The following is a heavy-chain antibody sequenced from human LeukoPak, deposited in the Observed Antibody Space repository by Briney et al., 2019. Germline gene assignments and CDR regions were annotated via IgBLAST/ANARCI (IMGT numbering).Heavy chain of an antibody. CDR2: ISSSSSYI. V-gene: IGHV3-21*01. CDR3: ARGSTVGATGNDH. J-gene: IGHJ4*02. Sequence: TGGSLRLSCAASGFTFSSYSMNWVRQAPGKGLEWVSSISSSSSYIYYADSVKGRFTTSRDNAKNSLYLQMNSLRAEDTAVYYCARGSTVGATGNDHWGQGTLVTVSS. CDR1: GFTFSSYS. D-gene: IGHD1-26*01.